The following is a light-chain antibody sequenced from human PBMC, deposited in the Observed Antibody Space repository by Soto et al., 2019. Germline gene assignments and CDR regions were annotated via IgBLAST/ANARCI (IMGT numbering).Light chain of an antibody. CDR1: QDIGSY. Sequence: DIQMTQSPSSLSASVGDRVTITCRASQDIGSYLVWYQQKSGQAPKLLINAASTLRSGVPSRFSGSGSGTEFTLTISSLQPDDFATYYCQHYNSYSEAFGQGTKVDNK. V-gene: IGKV1-9*01. CDR3: QHYNSYSEA. J-gene: IGKJ1*01. CDR2: AAS.